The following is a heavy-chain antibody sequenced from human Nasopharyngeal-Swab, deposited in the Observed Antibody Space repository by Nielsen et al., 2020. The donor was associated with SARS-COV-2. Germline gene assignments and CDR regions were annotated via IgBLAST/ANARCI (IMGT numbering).Heavy chain of an antibody. Sequence: SETLSLTCTVSGGSFSSAGYFWTWIRQHPGKGLEWIGYIYYSGSTYYNPSPKGRVTISVDTSKNHFSLKLSSVTAADTAVYFCARSMYCSSTSCRYYFDYWGQGTLVTVSS. CDR3: ARSMYCSSTSCRYYFDY. V-gene: IGHV4-31*03. D-gene: IGHD2-2*01. CDR1: GGSFSSAGYF. CDR2: IYYSGST. J-gene: IGHJ4*02.